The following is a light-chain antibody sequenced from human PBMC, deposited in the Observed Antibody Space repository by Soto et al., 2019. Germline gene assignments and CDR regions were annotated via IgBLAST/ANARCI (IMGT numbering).Light chain of an antibody. CDR3: QQYGSSPHT. V-gene: IGKV3-20*01. J-gene: IGKJ2*01. Sequence: EIVLTQSPGTLSLSPGERATLSCRASQSVSSSYLAWYQQKPGQAPRLLIYGASSRATGIPDRFSGSGSGTDFPLTISRLEPEDIAVYYCQQYGSSPHTFGQGTNLQIK. CDR2: GAS. CDR1: QSVSSSY.